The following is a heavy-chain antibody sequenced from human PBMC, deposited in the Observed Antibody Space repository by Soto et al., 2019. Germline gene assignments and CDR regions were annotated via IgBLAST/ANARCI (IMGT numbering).Heavy chain of an antibody. D-gene: IGHD3-10*01. Sequence: QPGGSLRLSCTASGFTFGDYAMSWFRQAPGKGLEWVGFIRSKAYGGTTEYAASVKGRFTISRDDSKSIAYLQMNSLKTEDTAVYYCTSQFRGTLIGHWGQGTLVTVSS. CDR3: TSQFRGTLIGH. CDR1: GFTFGDYA. CDR2: IRSKAYGGTT. V-gene: IGHV3-49*03. J-gene: IGHJ4*02.